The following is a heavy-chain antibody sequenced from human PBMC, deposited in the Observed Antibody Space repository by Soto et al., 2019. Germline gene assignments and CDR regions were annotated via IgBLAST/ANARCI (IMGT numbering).Heavy chain of an antibody. CDR2: IYPGDSDT. J-gene: IGHJ6*02. V-gene: IGHV5-51*01. Sequence: PGESLKISCKGSGYSFTSYWIGWVRQMPGKGLEWMGIIYPGDSDTRYSPSSQGQVTISADKSISTAYLQWSSLKASDTAMYYCARSQYYYDSSGYYGPGGDYYYGMDVWGQGTTVTVSS. D-gene: IGHD3-22*01. CDR3: ARSQYYYDSSGYYGPGGDYYYGMDV. CDR1: GYSFTSYW.